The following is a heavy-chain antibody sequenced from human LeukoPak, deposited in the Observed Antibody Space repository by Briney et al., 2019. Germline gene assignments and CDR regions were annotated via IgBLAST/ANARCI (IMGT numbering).Heavy chain of an antibody. CDR2: INPNSGGT. CDR1: GYTFTSYG. D-gene: IGHD6-6*01. CDR3: AREVTSSSFTFDY. V-gene: IGHV1-2*02. Sequence: ASVKVSCKASGYTFTSYGISWVRQAPGQGLEWMGWINPNSGGTNYAQKFQGRVTMTRDTSISTAYMELSRLRSDDTAVYYCAREVTSSSFTFDYWGQGTLVTVSS. J-gene: IGHJ4*02.